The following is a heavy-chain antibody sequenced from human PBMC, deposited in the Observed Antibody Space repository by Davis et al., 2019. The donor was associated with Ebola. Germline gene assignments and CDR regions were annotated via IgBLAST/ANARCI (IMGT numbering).Heavy chain of an antibody. Sequence: MPSETLSLTCTVSGGSISSYYWSWIRQPPGKGLEWIGYIYYSGSTNYNPSLKSRVTISVDTSKNQFSLKLSSVTAADTAVYYCARGRRLYSSSRFDYWGQGTLVTVSS. D-gene: IGHD6-13*01. V-gene: IGHV4-59*12. J-gene: IGHJ4*02. CDR2: IYYSGST. CDR3: ARGRRLYSSSRFDY. CDR1: GGSISSYY.